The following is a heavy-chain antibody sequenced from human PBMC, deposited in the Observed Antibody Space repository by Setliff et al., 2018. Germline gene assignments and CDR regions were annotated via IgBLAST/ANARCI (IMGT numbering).Heavy chain of an antibody. D-gene: IGHD3-3*01. J-gene: IGHJ3*02. Sequence: ASETLSLTCAVSGYSISNGFYWGWIRQSPVKGLEWIGSLFDGGSAYYSPSLKSRASISLDASKNQFALKLTSATAADTAVYYCATPRRDDLDTPFDTFDIWGQGTMVTVSS. CDR3: ATPRRDDLDTPFDTFDI. V-gene: IGHV4-38-2*01. CDR2: LFDGGSA. CDR1: GYSISNGFY.